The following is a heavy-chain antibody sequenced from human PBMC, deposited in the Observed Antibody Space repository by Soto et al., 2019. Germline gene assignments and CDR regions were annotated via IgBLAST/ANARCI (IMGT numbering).Heavy chain of an antibody. CDR2: ISNDGSNK. V-gene: IGHV3-30*18. Sequence: PGGSLRLSCAASGFTFSNYGMDWVRQAPGKGLEWVAVISNDGSNKYYADSVKGRFTISRDNSKNTLYLQMNSLRAGDTAVYYCAKDRVKWELTFDYWGQGALVTVSS. D-gene: IGHD1-26*01. CDR3: AKDRVKWELTFDY. CDR1: GFTFSNYG. J-gene: IGHJ4*02.